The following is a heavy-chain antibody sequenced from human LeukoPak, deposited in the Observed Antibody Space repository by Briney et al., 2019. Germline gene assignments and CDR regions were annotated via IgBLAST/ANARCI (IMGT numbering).Heavy chain of an antibody. CDR2: INTDGTST. D-gene: IGHD3-9*01. CDR1: GFTFSNYW. J-gene: IGHJ4*02. CDR3: ARHTYDILTGEKD. Sequence: GGSLRLSCAASGFTFSNYWMHWVRQAPGKGLEWVSRINTDGTSTIYADSVRGRFTISRDNAKNTVYLQMNSLRAEDTAIYYCARHTYDILTGEKDWGQGTLVTVSS. V-gene: IGHV3-74*01.